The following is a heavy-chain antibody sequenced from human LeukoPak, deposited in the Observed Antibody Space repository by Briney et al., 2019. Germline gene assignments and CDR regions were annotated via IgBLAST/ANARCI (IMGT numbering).Heavy chain of an antibody. V-gene: IGHV3-23*01. CDR3: AKEVGPGALFDH. Sequence: PGGSLRLSCAASGFTFSSYIMSWVRQAPGKGLEWVSGIGRSGDNKKYADSVKGRFTISRDNSKNTLYLQMNSLRAEDTAVYFCAKEVGPGALFDHWGQGTLVTVSS. CDR1: GFTFSSYI. CDR2: IGRSGDNK. D-gene: IGHD2-2*01. J-gene: IGHJ4*02.